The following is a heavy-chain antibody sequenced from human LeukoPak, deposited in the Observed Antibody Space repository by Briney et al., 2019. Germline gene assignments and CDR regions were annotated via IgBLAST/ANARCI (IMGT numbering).Heavy chain of an antibody. V-gene: IGHV4-59*01. CDR3: VRGRSAAVVNGGYNWFDP. D-gene: IGHD3-3*01. J-gene: IGHJ5*02. CDR1: GGSITSDY. CDR2: VYYSGST. Sequence: PSETLSLTCTVSGGSITSDYWSWIRQSPGKGLEWIGYVYYSGSTNYNPSLNSRVTISVDTSKNQLSLNLTSLTAADTAVYFCVRGRSAAVVNGGYNWFDPWGQGILVTVSS.